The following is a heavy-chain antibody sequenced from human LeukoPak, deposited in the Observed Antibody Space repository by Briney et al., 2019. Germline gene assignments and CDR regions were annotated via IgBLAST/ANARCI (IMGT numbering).Heavy chain of an antibody. CDR1: GFTFSTYS. CDR3: ARGWYGSGSYSDY. D-gene: IGHD3-10*01. Sequence: PGGSLRLSCAASGFTFSTYSMNWVRQAPGKGLEWVPSISSSGTYIYYADSVKGRFTISRDNANNSLYLQMNSLRAEDTAVYYCARGWYGSGSYSDYWGQGTLVTVSS. V-gene: IGHV3-21*01. J-gene: IGHJ4*02. CDR2: ISSSGTYI.